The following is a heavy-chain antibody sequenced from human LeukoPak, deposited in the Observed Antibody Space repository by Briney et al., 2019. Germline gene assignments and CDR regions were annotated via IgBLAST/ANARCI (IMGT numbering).Heavy chain of an antibody. V-gene: IGHV3-30*18. D-gene: IGHD3-3*01. J-gene: IGHJ4*02. Sequence: GGSLRLSCAASGFTFSSYGMHWVRQAPGKGLEWVAVISYDGSNKYYADSVKGRFTISRDNSKNTLYLRMNSLRAEDTAVYYCAKGGLYDFWSGYYEKEIFDYWGQGTLVTVSS. CDR2: ISYDGSNK. CDR1: GFTFSSYG. CDR3: AKGGLYDFWSGYYEKEIFDY.